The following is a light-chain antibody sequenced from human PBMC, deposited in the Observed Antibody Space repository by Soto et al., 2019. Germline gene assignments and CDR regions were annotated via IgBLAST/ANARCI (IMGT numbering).Light chain of an antibody. CDR2: KAS. J-gene: IGKJ2*01. CDR1: QTISSW. CDR3: QRSFSTPFT. V-gene: IGKV1-5*03. Sequence: DIQMTQSPSTLSGSVGDRVTITCRASQTISSWLAWYQQKPGKAPKLLIYKASTLKSGVPSRFSGSGSGTDFTLTISSLQPEDFATYSCQRSFSTPFTFGPGTK.